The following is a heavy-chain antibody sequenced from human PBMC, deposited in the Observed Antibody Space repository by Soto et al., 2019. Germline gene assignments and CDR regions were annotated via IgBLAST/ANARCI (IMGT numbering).Heavy chain of an antibody. CDR2: IIPIFGTA. CDR1: GGTFSSYA. Sequence: SVKVSCKASGGTFSSYAISWVRQAPGQGLEWMGGIIPIFGTANYAQKFQGRVTITADESTSTAYMELSSLRSEDTAVYYCARGGYSSGAYYYYGMDVWGQGTTVTVSS. CDR3: ARGGYSSGAYYYYGMDV. J-gene: IGHJ6*02. D-gene: IGHD6-19*01. V-gene: IGHV1-69*13.